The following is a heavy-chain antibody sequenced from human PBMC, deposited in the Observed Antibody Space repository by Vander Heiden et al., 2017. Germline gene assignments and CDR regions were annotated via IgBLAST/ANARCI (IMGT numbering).Heavy chain of an antibody. CDR3: AKFMFYCSGAICYYEDAFEI. CDR1: GFTFRSYA. Sequence: EVQLLESGGGLVQPWGSLRLPCAASGFTFRSYAMSWVRQAPGKGLEWVSDSSGSGANTYYADSVKGRFTISRDNSKNTLYLQMNSLRVADTAVYYCAKFMFYCSGAICYYEDAFEIWGQGTVVTVSS. V-gene: IGHV3-23*01. J-gene: IGHJ3*02. D-gene: IGHD2-15*01. CDR2: SSGSGANT.